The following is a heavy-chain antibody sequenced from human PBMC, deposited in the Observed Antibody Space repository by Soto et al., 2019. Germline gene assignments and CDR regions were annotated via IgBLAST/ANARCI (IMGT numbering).Heavy chain of an antibody. CDR2: ISSSSSYI. CDR3: ARDRGYSSSPLNKQYYYYGMDV. J-gene: IGHJ6*02. V-gene: IGHV3-21*01. Sequence: GGSLRLSCAASGFTFSSYSMNWVRQAPGKGLEWVSSISSSSSYIYYADSVKGRFTISRDNAKNSLYLQMNSLRAEDTAVYYCARDRGYSSSPLNKQYYYYGMDVWGQGTTVTVSS. CDR1: GFTFSSYS. D-gene: IGHD6-6*01.